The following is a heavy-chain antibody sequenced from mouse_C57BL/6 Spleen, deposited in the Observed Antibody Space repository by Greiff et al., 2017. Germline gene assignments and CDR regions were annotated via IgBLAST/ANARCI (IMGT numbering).Heavy chain of an antibody. Sequence: VQLQQSGPELVKPGASVKISCKASGYTFTDYYMNWVKQSHGKSLEWIGDINPNNGGTSYNQKFKGKATLTVDKSSSTAYMELRSLTSEDSAVYYCARFRTGGYYYFDYWGQGTTLTVSS. CDR2: INPNNGGT. D-gene: IGHD4-1*01. J-gene: IGHJ2*01. CDR1: GYTFTDYY. CDR3: ARFRTGGYYYFDY. V-gene: IGHV1-26*01.